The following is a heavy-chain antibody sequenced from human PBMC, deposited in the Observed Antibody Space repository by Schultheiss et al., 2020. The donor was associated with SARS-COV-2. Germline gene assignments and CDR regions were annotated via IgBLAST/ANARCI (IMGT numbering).Heavy chain of an antibody. CDR3: ARARTGFDAFDI. J-gene: IGHJ3*02. Sequence: SQTLSLTCTVSGGSISSSSYYWGWIRQPPGKGLEWIGSIYYSGSTNYNPSLKSRVTMSVDTSKNQFSLKLSSVTAADTAVYYCARARTGFDAFDIWGQGTMVTVSS. V-gene: IGHV4-39*07. CDR2: IYYSGST. CDR1: GGSISSSSYY. D-gene: IGHD1-1*01.